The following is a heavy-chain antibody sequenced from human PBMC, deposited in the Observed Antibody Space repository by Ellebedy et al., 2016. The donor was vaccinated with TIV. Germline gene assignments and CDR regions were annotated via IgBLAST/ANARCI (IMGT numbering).Heavy chain of an antibody. CDR2: INQDGSDT. J-gene: IGHJ3*02. CDR1: GFSFSSYW. CDR3: ATDGSYGDFRSPAHAFES. Sequence: GESLKISCAASGFSFSSYWMTWVRQPPGKGLEWVANINQDGSDTYYVDSVRGRFTIARDNAKNSLYLQMNSLRAEDTAVYYCATDGSYGDFRSPAHAFESWGQGTMVSVSS. V-gene: IGHV3-7*01. D-gene: IGHD4-17*01.